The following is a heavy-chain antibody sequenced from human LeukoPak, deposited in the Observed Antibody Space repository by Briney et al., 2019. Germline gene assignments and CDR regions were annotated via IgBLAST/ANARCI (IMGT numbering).Heavy chain of an antibody. J-gene: IGHJ4*02. CDR3: ARSVAGPPFLLDY. CDR1: GFTVTTTY. Sequence: GGSLRLSCEASGFTVTTTYMSWVRQAPGKGPEWVSSIYGGGWTYYADSVEGRYTISRDNSKNMLYLQMSSLRAEDAAIYYCARSVAGPPFLLDYWGQGTLVAVSS. CDR2: IYGGGWT. D-gene: IGHD2/OR15-2a*01. V-gene: IGHV3-53*01.